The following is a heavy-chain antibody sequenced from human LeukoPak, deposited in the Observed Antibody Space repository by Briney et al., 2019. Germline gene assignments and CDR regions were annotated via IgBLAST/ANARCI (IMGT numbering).Heavy chain of an antibody. J-gene: IGHJ4*02. D-gene: IGHD5-24*01. CDR3: ARGSGDGYNSYYFDY. CDR1: GGTFSSYA. Sequence: SVKVSCKASGGTFSSYAIRWVRQAPGQGLEWMGGIIPIFGTANYAQKFQGRVTITTDESTSTAYMELSSLRSEDTAVYYCARGSGDGYNSYYFDYWGQGTLVTVSS. V-gene: IGHV1-69*05. CDR2: IIPIFGTA.